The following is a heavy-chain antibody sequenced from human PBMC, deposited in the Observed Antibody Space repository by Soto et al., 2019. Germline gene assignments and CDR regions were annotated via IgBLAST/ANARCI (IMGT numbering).Heavy chain of an antibody. CDR3: ARATEDYYMDV. Sequence: EASVKVSCKASGYTFTSYAMHWVRQAPGQRLEWMGWINAGNGNTKYSQKFQGRVTITRDTSASTAYMELSSLRSEDTAVYYCARATEDYYMDVWGKGTTVTVSS. J-gene: IGHJ6*03. V-gene: IGHV1-3*01. CDR2: INAGNGNT. CDR1: GYTFTSYA.